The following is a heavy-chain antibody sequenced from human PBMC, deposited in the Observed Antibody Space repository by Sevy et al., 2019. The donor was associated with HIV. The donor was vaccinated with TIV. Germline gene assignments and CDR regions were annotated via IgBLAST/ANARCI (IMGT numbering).Heavy chain of an antibody. D-gene: IGHD3-10*01. Sequence: GGSLRLSCSASGFTFTTYPMHWVRQAPGKGLEWVAVISYDGINTYYADSVKGRFTISRDNSRNTLYLQVNSLRAEDTAIYYCARRSRSLWFGETFDYWGQGTLVTVSS. CDR1: GFTFTTYP. J-gene: IGHJ4*02. CDR3: ARRSRSLWFGETFDY. CDR2: ISYDGINT. V-gene: IGHV3-30-3*01.